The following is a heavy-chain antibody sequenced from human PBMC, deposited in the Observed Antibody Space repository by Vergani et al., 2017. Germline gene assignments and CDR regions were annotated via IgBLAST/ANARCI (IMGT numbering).Heavy chain of an antibody. V-gene: IGHV4-61*10. CDR2: IFSSGTT. Sequence: QVQLQESGPGLVKPSQTLSLSCTVSGGSVRTSIGYYWTWIRQPAGKTLEWIGEIFSSGTTNYNPSFKNRVTMSVDTSKNQFSLKLNSVTAADTAVYYCAREASFDPYYYYMDVWGKGTTVTVSS. CDR1: GGSVRTSIGYY. D-gene: IGHD5-12*01. J-gene: IGHJ6*03. CDR3: AREASFDPYYYYMDV.